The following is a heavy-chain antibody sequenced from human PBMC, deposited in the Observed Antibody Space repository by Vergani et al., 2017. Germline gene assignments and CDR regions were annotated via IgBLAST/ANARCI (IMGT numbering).Heavy chain of an antibody. D-gene: IGHD3-22*01. CDR2: IKQDGSEK. Sequence: EVQLVESGGGLVQPGGSLRLSCAASGFTFSSYWMSWVRQAPGKGLEWVANIKQDGSEKYYVDSVKGRFTISRDNAKNSLYLQMNSLRAEDTAVYYCARDYYDSSGYYYGTHYWGQGTLVTVSS. J-gene: IGHJ4*02. CDR3: ARDYYDSSGYYYGTHY. CDR1: GFTFSSYW. V-gene: IGHV3-7*01.